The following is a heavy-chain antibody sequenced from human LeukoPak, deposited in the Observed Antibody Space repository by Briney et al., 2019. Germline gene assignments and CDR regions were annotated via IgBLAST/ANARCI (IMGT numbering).Heavy chain of an antibody. CDR2: IKQDGSEK. J-gene: IGHJ4*02. CDR3: ARKAYYYDSSGYFDY. CDR1: GFTFRNYW. D-gene: IGHD3-22*01. Sequence: GGSLRLSCAVSGFTFRNYWMSWVRQVPGKGLEWVANIKQDGSEKYYVDSVKGRFTISRDNAKNSLCLQMNSLRVEDTAVYYCARKAYYYDSSGYFDYWGQGTLVTVSS. V-gene: IGHV3-7*01.